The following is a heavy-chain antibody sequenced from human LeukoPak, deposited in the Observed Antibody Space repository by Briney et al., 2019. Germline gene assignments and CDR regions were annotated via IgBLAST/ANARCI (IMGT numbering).Heavy chain of an antibody. CDR3: ARHCGNLDWFDP. CDR1: GFTFSSYG. Sequence: PGGSLRLSCAASGFTFSSYGMHWVRQAPGKGLEWIGSIYHSGSTYYNPSLKSRVTISVDTSKNQFSLKLSSVTAADTAVYYCARHCGNLDWFDPWGQGTLVTVSS. CDR2: IYHSGST. J-gene: IGHJ5*02. V-gene: IGHV4-38-2*01. D-gene: IGHD1-14*01.